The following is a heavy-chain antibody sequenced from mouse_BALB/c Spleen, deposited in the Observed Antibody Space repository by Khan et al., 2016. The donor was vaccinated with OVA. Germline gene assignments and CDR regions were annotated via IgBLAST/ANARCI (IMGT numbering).Heavy chain of an antibody. CDR2: IYPNSGNP. D-gene: IGHD1-1*01. Sequence: QVQLKQSGSVLVRPGASVKLSCKASGYTFTSYWMHWAKQRPGQGLEWIGEIYPNSGNPHYNEKFKGKATLTVDTSSSTAYVDLSSLTSEDSAVYYCAITTVDWYFDVWGAGTTVTVSS. J-gene: IGHJ1*01. V-gene: IGHV1S130*01. CDR1: GYTFTSYW. CDR3: AITTVDWYFDV.